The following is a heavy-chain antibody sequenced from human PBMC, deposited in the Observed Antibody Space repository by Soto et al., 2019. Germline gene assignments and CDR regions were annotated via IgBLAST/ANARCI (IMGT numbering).Heavy chain of an antibody. D-gene: IGHD1-26*01. Sequence: SETLSLTCAVYGGSFSGYYWSWIRQPPGKGLEWIGEINHSGSTNYNPSLKSRVTISVDTSKNQFSLKLSSVTAADTAVYYCARDSRAVGASVRWFDPWGQGTLVTVSS. CDR2: INHSGST. CDR1: GGSFSGYY. J-gene: IGHJ5*02. CDR3: ARDSRAVGASVRWFDP. V-gene: IGHV4-34*01.